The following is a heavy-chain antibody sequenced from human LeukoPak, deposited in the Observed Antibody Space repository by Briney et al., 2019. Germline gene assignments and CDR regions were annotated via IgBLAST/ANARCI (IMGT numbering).Heavy chain of an antibody. CDR2: ISGSGGST. CDR1: GFTVSSNY. D-gene: IGHD3-16*01. J-gene: IGHJ4*02. V-gene: IGHV3-23*01. Sequence: GGSLRLSCAASGFTVSSNYMSWVRQAPGKGLEWVSAISGSGGSTYYADSVKGRFTISRDNAQNSLYLQMNSLRVEDTAVYYCTRSLDEWGQGTLVTVSS. CDR3: TRSLDE.